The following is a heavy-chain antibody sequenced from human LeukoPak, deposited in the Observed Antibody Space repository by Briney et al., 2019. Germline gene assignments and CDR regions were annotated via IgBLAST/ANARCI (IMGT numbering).Heavy chain of an antibody. CDR1: GYTLTELS. J-gene: IGHJ4*02. D-gene: IGHD3-22*01. CDR2: FDPEDGET. CDR3: ARGSPYYYDSSGYYDY. V-gene: IGHV1-24*01. Sequence: ASVKVSCKVSGYTLTELSMHWVRQAPGKGLEWMGGFDPEDGETIYAQKFQGRVTMTRNASISTAYMELSSLRSEDTAVYYCARGSPYYYDSSGYYDYWGQGTLVTVSS.